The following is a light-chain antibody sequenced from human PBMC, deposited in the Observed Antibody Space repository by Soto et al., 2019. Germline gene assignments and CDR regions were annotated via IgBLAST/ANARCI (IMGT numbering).Light chain of an antibody. V-gene: IGKV3-15*01. CDR1: QSISSN. CDR2: GAS. Sequence: EIVMTQSPATLSVSPGERATLSCRASQSISSNLAWYQQKPGQAPRLLIYGASTRATDIPARFSGSGSGTDFTLTISSLQSEDFAVYYCQQHNNWPQTFGQGTKV. J-gene: IGKJ1*01. CDR3: QQHNNWPQT.